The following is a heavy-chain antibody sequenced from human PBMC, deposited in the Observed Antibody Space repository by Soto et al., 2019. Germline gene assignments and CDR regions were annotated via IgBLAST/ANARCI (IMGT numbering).Heavy chain of an antibody. J-gene: IGHJ6*01. V-gene: IGHV1-18*01. CDR1: GYIFVNYG. D-gene: IGHD3-16*01. CDR2: ISPYSGNT. CDR3: AMVDNYVTPTPQDV. Sequence: QVQLVQSGDEVKKPGASVKVSCKASGYIFVNYGIAWVRQAPGQGLEWMGWISPYSGNTHYAGRVQGRLTMTTDTSTSTAYMDLGSLTSDDTAVSYCAMVDNYVTPTPQDVW.